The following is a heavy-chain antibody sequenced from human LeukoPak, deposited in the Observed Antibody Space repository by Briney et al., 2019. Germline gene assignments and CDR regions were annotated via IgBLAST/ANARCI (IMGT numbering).Heavy chain of an antibody. CDR3: ARDRIAVAAHGYYYYGMDV. CDR2: ISAYNGNT. Sequence: ASVKVSCKASGYTFTSYGISWVRQAPGQGLEWMGWISAYNGNTNYAQKLQGRVTMTTDTSTSTACMELRSLRSDDTAVYYCARDRIAVAAHGYYYYGMDVWGQGTTVTVSS. V-gene: IGHV1-18*01. CDR1: GYTFTSYG. J-gene: IGHJ6*02. D-gene: IGHD6-19*01.